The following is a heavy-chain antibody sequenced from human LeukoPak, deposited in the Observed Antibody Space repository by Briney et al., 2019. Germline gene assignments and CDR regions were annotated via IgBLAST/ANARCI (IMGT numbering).Heavy chain of an antibody. Sequence: GRSPSPSSAPSGFTFSSYAMSSVCHAPRKGLERVLAITGGGGSTYYADSVKRRFTISRDNSRNTLYLQMNSLRAEDTAVYYCAKDLTSGGSLFDYWGQGTLVTVSS. CDR3: AKDLTSGGSLFDY. J-gene: IGHJ4*02. CDR1: GFTFSSYA. D-gene: IGHD2-15*01. V-gene: IGHV3-23*01. CDR2: ITGGGGST.